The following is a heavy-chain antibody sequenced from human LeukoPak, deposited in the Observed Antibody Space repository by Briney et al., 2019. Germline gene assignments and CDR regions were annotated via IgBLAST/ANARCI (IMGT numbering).Heavy chain of an antibody. V-gene: IGHV3-11*06. CDR1: GFTFSDYY. Sequence: GGSLRLSCAASGFTFSDYYMSWIRQAPGKGLEWVSYISSSSSYTNYADSVKCRFTISRDNAKNSLYLQMNGLRAEDTAVYYCARGRSITLLRGVAMSDGFDIWGQGTMVAVSS. D-gene: IGHD3-10*01. CDR3: ARGRSITLLRGVAMSDGFDI. J-gene: IGHJ3*02. CDR2: ISSSSSYT.